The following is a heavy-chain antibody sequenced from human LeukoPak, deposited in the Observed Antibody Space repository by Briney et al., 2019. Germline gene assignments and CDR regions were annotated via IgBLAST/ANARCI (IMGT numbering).Heavy chain of an antibody. D-gene: IGHD3-22*01. CDR1: GFTLSNYP. J-gene: IGHJ4*02. CDR2: ISYDGGTA. V-gene: IGHV3-30-3*01. Sequence: QAGGSLRLSCAVSGFTLSNYPMHWVRQAPGKGLEWVAVISYDGGTAYYADSVKGRFTISRDTSKNILFLQMNSLRAEDTAVYYCARDRGFGGTYYYDSSGYYDYWGQGTLVTVSS. CDR3: ARDRGFGGTYYYDSSGYYDY.